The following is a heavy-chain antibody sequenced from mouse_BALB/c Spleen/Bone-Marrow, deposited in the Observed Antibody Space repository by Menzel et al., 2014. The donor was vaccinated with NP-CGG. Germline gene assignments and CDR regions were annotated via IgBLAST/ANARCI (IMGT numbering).Heavy chain of an antibody. J-gene: IGHJ3*01. D-gene: IGHD2-10*02. CDR1: GFTFSDFY. CDR2: SRNKAKYYTT. V-gene: IGHV7-1*02. Sequence: EVHLVESGGGLVQPGDSLRLFCATSGFTFSDFYMEWVRQPPGKRLEWIAASRNKAKYYTTEYSASVKGRFIVSRDTSQSVLYLQMNALRAEDTAIYYCARDVGYGNYFVYWGLGTLVTVSA. CDR3: ARDVGYGNYFVY.